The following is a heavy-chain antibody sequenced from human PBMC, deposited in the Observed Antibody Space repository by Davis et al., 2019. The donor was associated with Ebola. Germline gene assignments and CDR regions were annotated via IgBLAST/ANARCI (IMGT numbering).Heavy chain of an antibody. CDR3: ARGFYYGSGNFAPFDY. Sequence: ASVKVSCKASGGTFSSYAISWVRQAPGQGLEWMGWISAYNGNTNYAQKLQGRVTMTTDTSTSTAYMELRSLRSDDTAVYYCARGFYYGSGNFAPFDYWGQGTLVTVSS. D-gene: IGHD3-10*01. CDR1: GGTFSSYA. CDR2: ISAYNGNT. V-gene: IGHV1-18*01. J-gene: IGHJ4*02.